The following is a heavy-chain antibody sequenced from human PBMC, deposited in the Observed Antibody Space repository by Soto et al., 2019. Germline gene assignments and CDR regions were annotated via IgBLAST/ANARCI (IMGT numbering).Heavy chain of an antibody. D-gene: IGHD5-12*01. V-gene: IGHV4-59*01. CDR2: IYYSGST. Sequence: LSLTCTVSGGSISSYYWSWIRQPPGKGLEWIGYIYYSGSTNYNPSLKSRVTISVDTSKNQFSLKLSSVTAADTAVYYCARAARDGYQYYFDYWGQGTLVTVSS. CDR1: GGSISSYY. J-gene: IGHJ4*02. CDR3: ARAARDGYQYYFDY.